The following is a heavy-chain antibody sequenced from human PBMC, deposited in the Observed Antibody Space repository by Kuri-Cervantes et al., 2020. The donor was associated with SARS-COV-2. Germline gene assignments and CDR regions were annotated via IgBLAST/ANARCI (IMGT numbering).Heavy chain of an antibody. CDR1: GFSPSTSGVG. Sequence: SGPTLVKPTQTLTLTCTFSGFSPSTSGVGVGWIRQPPGKALEWLALIYWDDDKRYSPSLKSRLTITKDTSKNQVVLTMTNMDPVDTATYYCAHRGYYDSSGSLDYWGQGTLVTVSS. CDR2: IYWDDDK. J-gene: IGHJ4*02. V-gene: IGHV2-5*02. CDR3: AHRGYYDSSGSLDY. D-gene: IGHD3-22*01.